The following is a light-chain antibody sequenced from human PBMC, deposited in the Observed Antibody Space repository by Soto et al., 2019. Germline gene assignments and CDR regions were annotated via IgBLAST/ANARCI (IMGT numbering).Light chain of an antibody. CDR1: KTDSSK. CDR3: QQYNNWPLT. V-gene: IGKV3-15*01. CDR2: GAS. Sequence: EIVMTQSPATLSVSPGDGATLSCRTSKTDSSKLAWYQQKPGQATRLLIYGASTRATGIPARFSGSGSGTEFTLTISSLQSEDFAVYYCQQYNNWPLTFGGGTKVEIK. J-gene: IGKJ4*01.